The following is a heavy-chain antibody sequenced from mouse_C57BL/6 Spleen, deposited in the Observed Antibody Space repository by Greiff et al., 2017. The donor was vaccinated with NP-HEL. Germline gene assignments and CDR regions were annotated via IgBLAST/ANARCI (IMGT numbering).Heavy chain of an antibody. V-gene: IGHV1-69*01. Sequence: QVQLQQPGAELVMPGASVKLSCKASGYTFTSYWMHWVKQRPGQGLEWIGEIDPSDSYTNYNQKFKGKSTLTVDKSSSTAYMQLSSLTSEDSAVYYCARGLRQGPFDYWGQGTTLTVSS. CDR3: ARGLRQGPFDY. CDR2: IDPSDSYT. D-gene: IGHD2-4*01. J-gene: IGHJ2*01. CDR1: GYTFTSYW.